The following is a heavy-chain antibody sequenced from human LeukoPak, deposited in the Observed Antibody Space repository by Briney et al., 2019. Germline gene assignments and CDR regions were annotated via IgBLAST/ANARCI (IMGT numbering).Heavy chain of an antibody. V-gene: IGHV4-39*01. CDR2: IHYSAST. D-gene: IGHD6-25*01. CDR1: GGSISNYYHY. J-gene: IGHJ6*02. CDR3: ARHLREQTLPYYYYGMDV. Sequence: SETLSLTCTVSGGSISNYYHYWGWLRQPPGKGLEWIGSIHYSASTYYNPSLKSRVTTSVDTSKNQFSLKLTSVTAADTAVYYCARHLREQTLPYYYYGMDVWGQGTTVTVSS.